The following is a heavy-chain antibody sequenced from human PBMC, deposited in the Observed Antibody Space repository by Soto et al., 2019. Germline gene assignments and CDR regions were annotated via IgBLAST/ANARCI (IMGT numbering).Heavy chain of an antibody. CDR3: AREVLWFGELPRGYYYGMDV. V-gene: IGHV1-2*04. D-gene: IGHD3-10*01. Sequence: ASVKVSCKASGYTFTGYYTHWVRQAPGQGLEWMGWINPNSGGTNYAQKFQGWVTMTRDTSISTAYMELSRLRSDDTAVYYCAREVLWFGELPRGYYYGMDVWGQGTTVTVSS. CDR1: GYTFTGYY. J-gene: IGHJ6*02. CDR2: INPNSGGT.